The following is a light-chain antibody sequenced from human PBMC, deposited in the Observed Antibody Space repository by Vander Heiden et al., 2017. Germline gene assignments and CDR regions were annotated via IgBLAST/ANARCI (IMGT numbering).Light chain of an antibody. Sequence: DIKMTKSPSSLSASVGDRVTITCRASQGIRNDLGWYQQKPGKAPRRLIYGASSLQSALPSRSTASGSGTEFTLTISSLQPEDFATYYCQQHNSCPQTFGQGTKVXIK. V-gene: IGKV1-17*01. J-gene: IGKJ1*01. CDR3: QQHNSCPQT. CDR2: GAS. CDR1: QGIRND.